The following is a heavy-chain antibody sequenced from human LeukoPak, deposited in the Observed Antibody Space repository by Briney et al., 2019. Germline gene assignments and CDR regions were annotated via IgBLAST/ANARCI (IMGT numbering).Heavy chain of an antibody. J-gene: IGHJ4*02. CDR1: GFTFSSYG. V-gene: IGHV3-30*18. D-gene: IGHD3-22*01. CDR2: ISYDGSNK. Sequence: GGSLRLSCAASGFTFSSYGMHWVRQAPGKGLEWVAVISYDGSNKYYADSVKGRFTISRDNSKNTLYLQMNSLRAEDTAVYYCAKDLGDTMIVGELGDYWGQGTLVTVSS. CDR3: AKDLGDTMIVGELGDY.